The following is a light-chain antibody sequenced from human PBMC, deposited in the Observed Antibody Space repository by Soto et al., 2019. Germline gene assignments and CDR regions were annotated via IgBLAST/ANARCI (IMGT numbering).Light chain of an antibody. CDR3: QQYNNWPRT. J-gene: IGKJ1*01. CDR1: QNGNNN. Sequence: EIVMTQSPATLSVSPGERATLSCRASQNGNNNLAWYQQKPGQAPRLLIYGASTRATGIPARFSGSGSGTEFTLTISSLQSEDFTVYYCQQYNNWPRTFDHGTKVDIK. CDR2: GAS. V-gene: IGKV3-15*01.